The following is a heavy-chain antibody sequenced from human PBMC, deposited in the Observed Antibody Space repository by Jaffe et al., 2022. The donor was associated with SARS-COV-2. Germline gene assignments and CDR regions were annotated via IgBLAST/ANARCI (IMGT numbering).Heavy chain of an antibody. D-gene: IGHD2-15*01. CDR2: INHSGST. CDR3: ARGMRVVVAALSYFDY. CDR1: GGSFSGYY. V-gene: IGHV4-34*01. J-gene: IGHJ4*02. Sequence: QVQLQQWGAGLLKPSETLSLTCAVYGGSFSGYYWSWIRQPPGKGLEWIGEINHSGSTNYNPSLKSRVTISVDTSKNQFSLKLSSVTAADTAVYYCARGMRVVVAALSYFDYWGQGTLVTVSS.